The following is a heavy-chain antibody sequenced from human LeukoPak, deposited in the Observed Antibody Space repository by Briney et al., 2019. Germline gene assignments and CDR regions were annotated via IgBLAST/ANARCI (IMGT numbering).Heavy chain of an antibody. CDR3: ARDPGSSGYGMDV. D-gene: IGHD3-22*01. CDR2: IYYSGST. CDR1: GGSISSSSYY. Sequence: SETLSLTCTVSGGSISSSSYYWGWIRQPPGKGLEWIGSIYYSGSTYYNPSLKSRVTISVDTSKNQFSLKLSSVTAADTAVYYCARDPGSSGYGMDVWGQGTTVTVSS. V-gene: IGHV4-39*07. J-gene: IGHJ6*02.